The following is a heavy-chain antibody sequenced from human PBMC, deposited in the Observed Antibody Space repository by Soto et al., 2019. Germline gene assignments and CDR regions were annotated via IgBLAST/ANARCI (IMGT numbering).Heavy chain of an antibody. CDR2: LSTYREDR. CDR3: ARIYLGAAPTDGFDI. J-gene: IGHJ3*02. CDR1: GYTFTKFG. D-gene: IGHD7-27*01. V-gene: IGHV1-18*01. Sequence: QVQLVQSGAEVKKPGASVKVSCKASGYTFTKFGISWVRQAPGQGLEWLGWLSTYREDRNYAQRVQDRVSMTTDTSSSTGYMELRTLIADDSAGYYSARIYLGAAPTDGFDIGGQGTMVTVSS.